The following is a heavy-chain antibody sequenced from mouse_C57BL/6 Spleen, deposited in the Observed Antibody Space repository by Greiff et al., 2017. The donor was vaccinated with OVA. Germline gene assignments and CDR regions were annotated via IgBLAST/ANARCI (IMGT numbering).Heavy chain of an antibody. CDR3: ARRERLGRGFAY. V-gene: IGHV5-15*04. D-gene: IGHD4-1*01. CDR2: ISNLAYSI. Sequence: EVMLVESGGGLVQPGGSLKLSCAASGFTFSDYGMAWVRQAPRKGPEWVAFISNLAYSIYYADTVTGRFTISRENAKNTLYLEMSSLRSEDTAMYYCARRERLGRGFAYWGQGTLVTVSA. CDR1: GFTFSDYG. J-gene: IGHJ3*01.